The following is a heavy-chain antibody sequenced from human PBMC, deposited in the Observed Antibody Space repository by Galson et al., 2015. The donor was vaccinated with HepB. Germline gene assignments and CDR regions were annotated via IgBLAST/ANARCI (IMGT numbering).Heavy chain of an antibody. CDR3: ARVDPNGGSYLSGAFDN. CDR2: INAGNGNI. CDR1: GYTFTTYA. D-gene: IGHD1-26*01. J-gene: IGHJ3*02. V-gene: IGHV1-3*01. Sequence: SVKVSCKASGYTFTTYAIHWVRQAPGQRLEWMGWINAGNGNIKYSQKFQGRITITRDTSANTAYMELSILTSEDTAVFYCARVDPNGGSYLSGAFDNWGQGTMVTVSS.